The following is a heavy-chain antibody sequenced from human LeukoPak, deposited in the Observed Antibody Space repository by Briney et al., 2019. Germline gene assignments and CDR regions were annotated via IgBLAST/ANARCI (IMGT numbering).Heavy chain of an antibody. J-gene: IGHJ4*02. V-gene: IGHV3-48*02. CDR3: ARGYSYGYSLDY. CDR1: GFAFSTYS. CDR2: ISSSSGTI. D-gene: IGHD5-18*01. Sequence: GGSLRLSCAASGFAFSTYSMNWVRRAPGKGLEWVSYISSSSGTIYYADSVKGRFTISRDNAKNSLYLQMNSLRDEDTAVYYCARGYSYGYSLDYWGQGTLVTVSS.